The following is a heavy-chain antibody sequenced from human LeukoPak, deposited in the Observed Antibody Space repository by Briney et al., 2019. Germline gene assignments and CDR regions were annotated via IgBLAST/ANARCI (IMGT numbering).Heavy chain of an antibody. J-gene: IGHJ4*02. CDR1: GGTFSSYA. D-gene: IGHD6-19*01. Sequence: ASVKVSCKASGGTFSSYAISWVRQAPGQGLEWMGGIIPIFGTANYAQKFQGRVTITADKSTSTAYMELSSLRSEDTAVYYCASTARGSGWLDYWGQGTLVTVSS. CDR2: IIPIFGTA. V-gene: IGHV1-69*06. CDR3: ASTARGSGWLDY.